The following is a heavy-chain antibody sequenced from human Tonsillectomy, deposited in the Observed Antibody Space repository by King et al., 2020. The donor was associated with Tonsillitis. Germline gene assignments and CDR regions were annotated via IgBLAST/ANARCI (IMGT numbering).Heavy chain of an antibody. Sequence: VQLVQSGAEVRKPGSSVKVSCKASGGTFNSHAITWVRQAPGQGLEWMGRIIPIIGIGNYAQKFQGRVTITADTSTSTAYMELSSLRSEDTAVYYCARGLYDSSGFTLGFWGQGTLVTVSS. CDR3: ARGLYDSSGFTLGF. J-gene: IGHJ4*02. CDR1: GGTFNSHA. V-gene: IGHV1-69*04. CDR2: IIPIIGIG. D-gene: IGHD3-22*01.